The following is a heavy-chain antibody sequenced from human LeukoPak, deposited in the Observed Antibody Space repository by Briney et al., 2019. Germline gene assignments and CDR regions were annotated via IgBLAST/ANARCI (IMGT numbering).Heavy chain of an antibody. Sequence: GGSLRLSCAASGFTFNSYTMNWVRQAPGKGLEWVAFIRYGGSNKYYADSVKGRFTISRDNSKNTLYLEMNSLRAEDTAVYYCAKDPYYYDSSGYYYWFDYWGQGTLVTVSS. V-gene: IGHV3-30*02. J-gene: IGHJ4*02. CDR2: IRYGGSNK. D-gene: IGHD3-22*01. CDR1: GFTFNSYT. CDR3: AKDPYYYDSSGYYYWFDY.